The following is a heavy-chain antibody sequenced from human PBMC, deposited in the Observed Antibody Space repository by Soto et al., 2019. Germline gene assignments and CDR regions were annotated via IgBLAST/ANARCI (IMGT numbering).Heavy chain of an antibody. V-gene: IGHV3-23*01. CDR2: ISGSGATT. J-gene: IGHJ4*02. Sequence: PGGSLRLSCAASGFIFSNYAMSWVRQAPGRGLEWVSAISGSGATTYYPDSVKGRFTISRDNSKNTLYLQMNSLRAEDTAVYYCAKDPPYPYDYVWARSYFDYWGQGTLVTVSS. CDR1: GFIFSNYA. CDR3: AKDPPYPYDYVWARSYFDY. D-gene: IGHD3-16*01.